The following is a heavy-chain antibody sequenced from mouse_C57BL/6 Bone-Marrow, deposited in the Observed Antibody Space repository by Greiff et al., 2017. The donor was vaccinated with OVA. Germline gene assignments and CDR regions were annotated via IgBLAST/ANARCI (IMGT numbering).Heavy chain of an antibody. Sequence: VKLMESGAELMKPGASVKLPCKATGYTFTGYWIEWVKQRPGHGLEWIGEILPGSGSTNYNEKFKGKATFTADTSSNTAYMQRSSLTTEDAAIYYGARWGGFKGFAYWGQGTLVTVSA. D-gene: IGHD1-1*02. CDR1: GYTFTGYW. V-gene: IGHV1-9*01. CDR2: ILPGSGST. J-gene: IGHJ3*01. CDR3: ARWGGFKGFAY.